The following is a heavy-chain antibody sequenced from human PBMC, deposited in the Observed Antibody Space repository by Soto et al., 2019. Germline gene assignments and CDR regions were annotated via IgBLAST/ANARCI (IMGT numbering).Heavy chain of an antibody. J-gene: IGHJ4*02. CDR3: ARVVSYYYDSSGYCIYPDY. CDR2: IYYSGST. Sequence: SETLSLTCAVSGGSISSSNWWCWVRQPPGKGQEWIGYIYYSGSTNYNPSLKSRVTISVDKSKNQFSLKLSSVTAADTAVYYCARVVSYYYDSSGYCIYPDYWGQGTLVTVSS. D-gene: IGHD3-22*01. V-gene: IGHV4-4*02. CDR1: GGSISSSNW.